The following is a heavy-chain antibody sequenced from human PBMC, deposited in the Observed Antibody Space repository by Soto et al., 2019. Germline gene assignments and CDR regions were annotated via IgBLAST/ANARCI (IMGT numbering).Heavy chain of an antibody. CDR3: ARGVGGLDYYYGMDV. CDR2: IYHSGST. V-gene: IGHV4-4*02. Sequence: SETLSLTCAVSGGSISSSNWWSWVRQPPGKGLEWIGEIYHSGSTNYNPSLKSRVTISVDKSKNQFSLKLSSVTAADTAVYYCARGVGGLDYYYGMDVWGQGTTVTVSS. CDR1: GGSISSSNW. D-gene: IGHD6-19*01. J-gene: IGHJ6*02.